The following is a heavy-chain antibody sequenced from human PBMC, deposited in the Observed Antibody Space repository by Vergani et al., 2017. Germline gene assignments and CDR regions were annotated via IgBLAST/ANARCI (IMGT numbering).Heavy chain of an antibody. D-gene: IGHD3-9*01. CDR2: IYYSGGA. Sequence: QLQLQESGPGLVKPSETLSLTCTVSGVSITYGAFYWGWIRQPPGKGLEWIGNIYYSGGAYYNPSLKGRVTIYVDTSQNQFSLEVTSVTAADTAIYFCARTESFILRYFHWALWVQGTLVTVSS. V-gene: IGHV4-39*01. CDR1: GVSITYGAFY. CDR3: ARTESFILRYFHWAL. J-gene: IGHJ4*02.